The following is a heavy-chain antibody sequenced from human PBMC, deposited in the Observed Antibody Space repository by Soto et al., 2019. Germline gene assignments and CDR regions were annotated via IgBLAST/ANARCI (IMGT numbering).Heavy chain of an antibody. V-gene: IGHV1-8*01. Sequence: ASVKVSCKASGYTFTSYDINWVRQATGQGLEWMGWMNPNNGNTSYAQKLQGRVTMTRNTSMSTAYMELRSLRSDDTAVYYCARVKASGWLNWFDPWGQGTLVTVSS. CDR3: ARVKASGWLNWFDP. CDR2: MNPNNGNT. D-gene: IGHD6-19*01. J-gene: IGHJ5*02. CDR1: GYTFTSYD.